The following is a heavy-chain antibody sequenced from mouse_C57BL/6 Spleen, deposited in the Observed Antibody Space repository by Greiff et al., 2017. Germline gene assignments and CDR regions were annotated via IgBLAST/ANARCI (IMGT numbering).Heavy chain of an antibody. CDR2: IWSGGST. Sequence: QVQLQQSGPGLVQPSQSLSITCTVSGFSLTSYGVHWVRQSPGKGLEWLGVIWSGGSTDYNAAFISRLSISKDNSKSQVFFKMNSLQADDTAIYYWARNSRYYGSSYNYAMDYWGQGTSVTVSS. CDR1: GFSLTSYG. V-gene: IGHV2-2*01. J-gene: IGHJ4*01. CDR3: ARNSRYYGSSYNYAMDY. D-gene: IGHD1-1*01.